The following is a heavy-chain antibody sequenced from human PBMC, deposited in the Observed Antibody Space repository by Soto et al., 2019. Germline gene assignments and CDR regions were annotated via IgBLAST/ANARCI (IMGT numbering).Heavy chain of an antibody. V-gene: IGHV3-23*01. CDR1: GFTFSTSA. CDR3: ARLHYSSSFSFY. CDR2: INGRGEKT. Sequence: PGESLKISCAASGFTFSTSAMSWVRQAPGKGLEWVSAINGRGEKTYYSASVRGRFTISIDRSTTTAYLQWSSLKASDTAIYYCARLHYSSSFSFYWGQGTLVTVSS. D-gene: IGHD6-6*01. J-gene: IGHJ4*02.